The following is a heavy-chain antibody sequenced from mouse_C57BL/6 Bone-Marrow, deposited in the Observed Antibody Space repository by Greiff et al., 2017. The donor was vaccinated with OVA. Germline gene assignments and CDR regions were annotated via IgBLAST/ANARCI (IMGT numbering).Heavy chain of an antibody. CDR3: AREDMGYYYGSDYAMDY. Sequence: QVQLKQPGAELVKPGASVKLSCKASGYTFTSYWMHWVKQRPGQGLEWIGMIHPNSGSTNYNEKFKSKATLTVDKSSSTAYMQLSSLTSEDSAVYYCAREDMGYYYGSDYAMDYWGQGTSVTVSS. J-gene: IGHJ4*01. CDR1: GYTFTSYW. CDR2: IHPNSGST. V-gene: IGHV1-64*01. D-gene: IGHD1-1*01.